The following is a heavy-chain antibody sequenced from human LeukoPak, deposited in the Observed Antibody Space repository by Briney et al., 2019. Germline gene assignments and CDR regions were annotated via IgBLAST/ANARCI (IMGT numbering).Heavy chain of an antibody. CDR3: ARDALSVVAATLGFDP. D-gene: IGHD2-15*01. V-gene: IGHV3-66*01. Sequence: GGSLRLSCAASGFTFNSYEMNWVRQAPGKGLEWVSVIYSGGSTYYTDSVKGRFTISRDNAKNTLYLQMNSLRAEDTAVYYCARDALSVVAATLGFDPWGQGTLVTVSS. J-gene: IGHJ5*02. CDR2: IYSGGST. CDR1: GFTFNSYE.